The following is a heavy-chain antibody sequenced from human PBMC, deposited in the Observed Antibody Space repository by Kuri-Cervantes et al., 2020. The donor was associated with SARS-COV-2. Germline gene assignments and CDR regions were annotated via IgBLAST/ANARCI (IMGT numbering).Heavy chain of an antibody. J-gene: IGHJ4*02. CDR2: IYSCGST. V-gene: IGHV3-66*01. CDR3: ARAGDITMIVEYYFDY. CDR1: GFTVSSNY. D-gene: IGHD3-22*01. Sequence: GESLKISCAASGFTVSSNYMSWVRQAPGKGLEWVSVIYSCGSTYYADSVKGRFTISRDNSKNTLYLQMNSLRAEDTAVYYCARAGDITMIVEYYFDYWGQGTLVTVSS.